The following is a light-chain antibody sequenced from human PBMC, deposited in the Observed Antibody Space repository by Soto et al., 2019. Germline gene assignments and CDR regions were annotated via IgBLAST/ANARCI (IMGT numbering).Light chain of an antibody. CDR2: KAS. V-gene: IGKV1-5*03. CDR3: QQYNSSPWT. Sequence: DLQMTQTPSTLSASVGDRVTITCRASQSISSWLAWYQQKPGKDPKLLIYKASSLESGVPSRFSGSGSGTEFTLTISSLQPDDFATYYCQQYNSSPWTFGQGTKVEIK. J-gene: IGKJ1*01. CDR1: QSISSW.